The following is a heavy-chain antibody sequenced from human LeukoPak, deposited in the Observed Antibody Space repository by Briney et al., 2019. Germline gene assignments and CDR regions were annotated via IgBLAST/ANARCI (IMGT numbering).Heavy chain of an antibody. Sequence: ASVKVSCKASGYTFTSYYMHWVRQAPGQGLEWMGIINPSGGSTSYAQKFQGRVTMTRDTSISTAYMELSSLRSEDTAVYYCARGGYCSGGSCYSVTQADYYFDYWGQGALVTVSS. CDR2: INPSGGST. D-gene: IGHD2-15*01. V-gene: IGHV1-46*01. J-gene: IGHJ4*02. CDR1: GYTFTSYY. CDR3: ARGGYCSGGSCYSVTQADYYFDY.